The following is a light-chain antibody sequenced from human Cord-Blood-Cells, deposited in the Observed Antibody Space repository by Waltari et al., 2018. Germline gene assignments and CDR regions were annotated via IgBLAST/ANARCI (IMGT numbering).Light chain of an antibody. CDR2: DVS. Sequence: QSALTQPASVSGSPGQPITLSCPGTSSDVGGYTYVPWYQQHPGKAPKLMIYDVSNRPSGVSNRFSGSKSGNTASLTISGLQAEDEADYYCSSYTSSSTLVFGGGTKLTVL. CDR3: SSYTSSSTLV. V-gene: IGLV2-14*01. CDR1: SSDVGGYTY. J-gene: IGLJ2*01.